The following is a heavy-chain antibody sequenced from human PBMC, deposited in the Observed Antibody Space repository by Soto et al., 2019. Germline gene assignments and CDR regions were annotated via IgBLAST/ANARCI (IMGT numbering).Heavy chain of an antibody. Sequence: GGSLRLSCAASGFTFSGYAMSWVRQAPGRGLEWVSAISGSGGSTFYADSVKGRFTISRDNSKDTMYLQMHSLRAEDTAVYYCAKATYYDFWSGSEPFDYWGLGALVTVSS. CDR2: ISGSGGST. CDR1: GFTFSGYA. J-gene: IGHJ4*01. V-gene: IGHV3-23*01. CDR3: AKATYYDFWSGSEPFDY. D-gene: IGHD3-3*01.